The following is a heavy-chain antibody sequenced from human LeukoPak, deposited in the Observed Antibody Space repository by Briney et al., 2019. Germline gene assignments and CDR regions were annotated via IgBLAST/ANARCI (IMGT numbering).Heavy chain of an antibody. J-gene: IGHJ3*02. V-gene: IGHV3-74*01. CDR2: INSAGSST. CDR3: ASFRDSDS. CDR1: GLTFSNVR. D-gene: IGHD2-21*01. Sequence: GGSLRLSCAVSGLTFSNVRMHWVRQAPGQGLVWVSRINSAGSSTVYADPVKGRFTISRDDAKNMLYLQMNSLRADDTAVYYCASFRDSDSWGQGTMVTVSS.